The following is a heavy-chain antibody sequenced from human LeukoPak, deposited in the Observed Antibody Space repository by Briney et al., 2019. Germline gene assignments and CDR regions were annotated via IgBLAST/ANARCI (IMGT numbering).Heavy chain of an antibody. Sequence: GRSLRLSCAASGFTFSSYSMNWVRQAPGKGLEWVSYISSSSSTIYYADSVKGRFTISRDNAKNSLYLQMNSLRAEDTAVYYCAREGYYDSPYFDYWGQGTLVTVSS. CDR2: ISSSSSTI. CDR3: AREGYYDSPYFDY. CDR1: GFTFSSYS. J-gene: IGHJ4*02. V-gene: IGHV3-48*01. D-gene: IGHD3-22*01.